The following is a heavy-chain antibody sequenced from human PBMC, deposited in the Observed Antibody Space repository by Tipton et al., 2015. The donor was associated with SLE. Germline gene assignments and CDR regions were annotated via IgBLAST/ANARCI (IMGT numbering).Heavy chain of an antibody. J-gene: IGHJ2*01. V-gene: IGHV3-7*03. CDR1: GFTFSSYW. CDR3: ARDWCSSNPCLGGQQLVPSGYWYFDL. Sequence: GSLRLSCAASGFTFSSYWMTWVRQAPGKGLEWVANIKQDGSEKYYVDSVKGRFTISRDNAKNSLYLQMNSLRAEDTAVYYCARDWCSSNPCLGGQQLVPSGYWYFDLWGRGTLVTVSS. CDR2: IKQDGSEK. D-gene: IGHD6-13*01.